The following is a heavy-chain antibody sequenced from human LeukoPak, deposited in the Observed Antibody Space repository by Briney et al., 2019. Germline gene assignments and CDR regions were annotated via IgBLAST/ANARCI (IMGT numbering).Heavy chain of an antibody. J-gene: IGHJ6*02. Sequence: GGSLRLSCAASGFTFSSYGMHWVRQAPGKGLEWVAVISYDVSNKYYADSVKGRFTISRDNSKNTLYLQMNSLRAEDTAVYYCAKDLVVVPAASIDYYYYYGMDVWGQGTTVTVSS. CDR3: AKDLVVVPAASIDYYYYYGMDV. D-gene: IGHD2-2*01. V-gene: IGHV3-30*18. CDR1: GFTFSSYG. CDR2: ISYDVSNK.